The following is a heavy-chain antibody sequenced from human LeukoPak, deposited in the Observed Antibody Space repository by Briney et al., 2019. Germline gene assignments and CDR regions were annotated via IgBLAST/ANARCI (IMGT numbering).Heavy chain of an antibody. CDR3: ARALYCSGGGCNRFDP. CDR1: GASISSYY. CDR2: IYYSGST. J-gene: IGHJ5*02. V-gene: IGHV4-59*01. Sequence: SETLSLTCTVTGASISSYYWSWIRQPPGKGLEWIGYIYYSGSTNYNPSLKSRVTISVDTSKNQFSLKVSSVTAADTAVYYCARALYCSGGGCNRFDPWGQGTLVTVSS. D-gene: IGHD2-15*01.